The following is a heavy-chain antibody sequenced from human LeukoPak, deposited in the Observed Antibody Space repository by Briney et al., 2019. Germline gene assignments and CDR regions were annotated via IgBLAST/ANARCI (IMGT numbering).Heavy chain of an antibody. CDR2: IIAIFGTA. CDR3: ASTSIAAADHFDY. V-gene: IGHV1-69*05. D-gene: IGHD6-13*01. CDR1: GGTFSSYA. J-gene: IGHJ4*02. Sequence: SVKVSCKASGGTFSSYAISWVRQAPGQGLEWMGRIIAIFGTAHYTQKIQGRVTITTDESTSTAYMDVSSLRSEDTAVYCCASTSIAAADHFDYWGQGTLVTVSS.